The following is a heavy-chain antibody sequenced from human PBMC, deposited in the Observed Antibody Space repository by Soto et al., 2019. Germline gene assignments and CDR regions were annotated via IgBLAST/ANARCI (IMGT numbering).Heavy chain of an antibody. J-gene: IGHJ4*02. Sequence: QVQLVQSGDEVKKPGASVKDSCKASDYTFTSYGIGWMRQAPGQALEWMGWISAYSGNTNYAQKLQGRVTMTTDTSTSTAYMELRSLRSDDTAVYYCARDRGSYALDYWGQGTLVTVSS. CDR2: ISAYSGNT. CDR3: ARDRGSYALDY. V-gene: IGHV1-18*01. CDR1: DYTFTSYG. D-gene: IGHD1-26*01.